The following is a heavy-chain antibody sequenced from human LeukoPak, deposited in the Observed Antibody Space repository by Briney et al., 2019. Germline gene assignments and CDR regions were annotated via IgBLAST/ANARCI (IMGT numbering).Heavy chain of an antibody. Sequence: PGGSLRLSCAASGFTFSDYAMNWVRQAPGKGLEWVSYIGVGSTTKYYGDSVKGRFTISRDDAKNSVYLQMNSLRAEDTAVYFCARIPHPDYADAQWGQGTLVIVSS. CDR2: IGVGSTTK. CDR3: ARIPHPDYADAQ. D-gene: IGHD4-17*01. CDR1: GFTFSDYA. V-gene: IGHV3-48*01. J-gene: IGHJ4*02.